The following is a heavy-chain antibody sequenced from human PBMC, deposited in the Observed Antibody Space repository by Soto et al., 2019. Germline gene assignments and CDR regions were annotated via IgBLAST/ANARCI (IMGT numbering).Heavy chain of an antibody. V-gene: IGHV4-34*01. J-gene: IGHJ4*02. Sequence: KQSPTLSLTCAVYGGSFSGYYWSWIRQPPGKGLEWIGEINHSGSTNYNPSLKSRVTISVDTSKNQFSLKLSSVTAADTAVYYCARVIQASDGDLTLFDYWGQGTLVTVSS. CDR1: GGSFSGYY. D-gene: IGHD4-17*01. CDR2: INHSGST. CDR3: ARVIQASDGDLTLFDY.